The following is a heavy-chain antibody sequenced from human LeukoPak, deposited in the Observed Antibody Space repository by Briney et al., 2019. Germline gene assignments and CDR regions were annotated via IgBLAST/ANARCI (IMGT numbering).Heavy chain of an antibody. CDR3: ARARYGSGSYPLGY. Sequence: ASVKVSCKASGGTFSSYAISWVRQAPGQGLEWMGRIVPIFGTANYAQKFQGRVTITTDESTSTAYMELSSLRSEDTAVYYCARARYGSGSYPLGYWGQGTLVTVSS. D-gene: IGHD3-10*01. J-gene: IGHJ4*02. V-gene: IGHV1-69*05. CDR1: GGTFSSYA. CDR2: IVPIFGTA.